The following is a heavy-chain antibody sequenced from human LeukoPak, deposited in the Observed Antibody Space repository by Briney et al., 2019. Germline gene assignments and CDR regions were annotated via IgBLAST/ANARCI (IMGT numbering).Heavy chain of an antibody. CDR3: ATSYCTNGVCYSWKN. CDR1: GYTFTGYY. CDR2: INPNSGGT. Sequence: ASVKVSCKASGYTFTGYYMHWVRQAPGQGLEWMGWINPNSGGTNYAQKFQGRVTMTRDTSISTAYMELSRLRSDDTAVYYCATSYCTNGVCYSWKNWGQGTLVTVSS. J-gene: IGHJ4*02. V-gene: IGHV1-2*02. D-gene: IGHD2-8*01.